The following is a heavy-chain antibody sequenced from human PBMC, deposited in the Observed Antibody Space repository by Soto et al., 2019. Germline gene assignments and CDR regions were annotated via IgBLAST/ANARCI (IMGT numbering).Heavy chain of an antibody. CDR1: GFAFSSYA. V-gene: IGHV3-30-3*01. J-gene: IGHJ4*02. Sequence: QVQLVESGGGVVQPGRSLRLSCAASGFAFSSYAMNWVSQAPGKGLEWVAVISYDGSNKYYADSVKGRFTISGDNSKNTLYLQMMSLRAEDTAVYYCGRDLSGSGEWGQGTLVTDSS. D-gene: IGHD3-10*01. CDR3: GRDLSGSGE. CDR2: ISYDGSNK.